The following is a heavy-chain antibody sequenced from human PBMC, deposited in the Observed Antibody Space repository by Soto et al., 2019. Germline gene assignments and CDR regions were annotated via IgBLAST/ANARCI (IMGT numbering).Heavy chain of an antibody. Sequence: EVQLLESGGGLVQPGGSLRLSCAASGFTFSSYAMSWVRQAPGKGLEWVSAISGSGGSTYYADSVKGRFTISRDNSKNTLYLQMNSLRAQDTAVYYCAKDVNGDYDILVAFDIWGQGTMVTVSS. D-gene: IGHD4-17*01. CDR1: GFTFSSYA. J-gene: IGHJ3*02. CDR3: AKDVNGDYDILVAFDI. V-gene: IGHV3-23*01. CDR2: ISGSGGST.